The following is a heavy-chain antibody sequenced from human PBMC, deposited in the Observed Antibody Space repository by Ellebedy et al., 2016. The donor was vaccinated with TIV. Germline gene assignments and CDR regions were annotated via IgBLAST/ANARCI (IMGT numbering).Heavy chain of an antibody. CDR2: ISHSGSA. D-gene: IGHD5/OR15-5a*01. V-gene: IGHV4-38-2*02. CDR3: ARRPISVSTTPQTFDY. CDR1: GDSMTSGSY. J-gene: IGHJ4*02. Sequence: SETLSLTCNVSGDSMTSGSYWGWIRPPPGKGLEWIGSISHSGSAYYHPSLKSRVTLSLDTSKNQLSLSLSAVTAADSAVYYCARRPISVSTTPQTFDYWGQGTLVTVSS.